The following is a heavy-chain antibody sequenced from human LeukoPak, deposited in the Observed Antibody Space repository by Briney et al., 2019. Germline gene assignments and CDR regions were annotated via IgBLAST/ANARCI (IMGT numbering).Heavy chain of an antibody. CDR3: ARTGRGVSFDP. CDR1: GGSFSGYY. CDR2: INHSGST. V-gene: IGHV4-34*01. J-gene: IGHJ5*02. D-gene: IGHD1-1*01. Sequence: PSETLSLTCAVYGGSFSGYYWSWIRQPPGKGLEWIGEINHSGSTNYNPSLKSRVTISVDTSEYQFSLKLSSVTAADTAVYYCARTGRGVSFDPWGEGTLVTVSS.